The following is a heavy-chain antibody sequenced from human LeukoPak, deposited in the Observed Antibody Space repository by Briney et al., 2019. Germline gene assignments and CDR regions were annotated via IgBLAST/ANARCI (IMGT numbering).Heavy chain of an antibody. J-gene: IGHJ4*02. Sequence: SETLSLTCTVSGGSISSYFWSWIRQPPGKGLEWIGYIYYSGSTNYNPSLKGRVTTSVDASKNQFSLKLSSVTAADTAVYFCASGHYDSSGYYPAPFDYWGQGTLVTVSS. D-gene: IGHD3-22*01. CDR3: ASGHYDSSGYYPAPFDY. V-gene: IGHV4-59*01. CDR1: GGSISSYF. CDR2: IYYSGST.